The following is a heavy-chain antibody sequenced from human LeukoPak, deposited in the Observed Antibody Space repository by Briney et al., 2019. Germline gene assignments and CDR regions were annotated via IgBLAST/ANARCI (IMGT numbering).Heavy chain of an antibody. CDR2: VYYSGST. J-gene: IGHJ4*02. CDR3: AREYYDSSGLDY. CDR1: GGSISSYY. D-gene: IGHD3-22*01. Sequence: SETLSLACTVSGGSISSYYWSWIRQPPGKGLEWVGYVYYSGSTNYNPSHKSRVTMSVDTSKNQFSLKLNSVTAADTAVYYCAREYYDSSGLDYWGQGTLVTVSS. V-gene: IGHV4-59*01.